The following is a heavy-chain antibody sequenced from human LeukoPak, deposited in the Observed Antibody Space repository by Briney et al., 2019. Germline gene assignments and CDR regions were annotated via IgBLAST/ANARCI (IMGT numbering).Heavy chain of an antibody. J-gene: IGHJ4*02. V-gene: IGHV1-46*01. D-gene: IGHD6-13*01. CDR1: GYTFTSYY. CDR3: AAAAGFDY. Sequence: ASVKVSCKASGYTFTSYYMHWVRQAPGQGLEWMGIINPSGGSTSYAQKFQGRVTITRNTSISTAYMELSSLRSEDTAVYYCAAAAGFDYWGQGTLVTVSS. CDR2: INPSGGST.